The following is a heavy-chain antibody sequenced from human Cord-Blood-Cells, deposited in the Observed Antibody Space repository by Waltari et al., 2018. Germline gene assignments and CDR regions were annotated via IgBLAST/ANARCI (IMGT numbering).Heavy chain of an antibody. D-gene: IGHD3-10*01. V-gene: IGHV1-69*01. Sequence: QVQLVQSGAEVKKPGSSVKVSCKASGGTFSSYAISWVRQAPGQGLEWMGGIIPIFGTANYAQKFQGRVTITADESTSTAYMELSSVRSEDTAVYYCARGYGSGSYYNYYYGMDVWGQGTTVTVSS. CDR1: GGTFSSYA. CDR3: ARGYGSGSYYNYYYGMDV. J-gene: IGHJ6*02. CDR2: IIPIFGTA.